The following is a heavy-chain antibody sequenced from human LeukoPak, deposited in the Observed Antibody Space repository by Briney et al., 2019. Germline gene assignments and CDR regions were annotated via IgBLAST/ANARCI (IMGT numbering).Heavy chain of an antibody. J-gene: IGHJ4*02. Sequence: GGSLRLSCAASGFTFSSYDMHWVRQAPGKGLEWVSKISGRGDNIYYSDSARGRFTISWDNAKGSLSLQMNSLRAEDTAVYYCAKGLKPAMASRSNYFDYWGQGTLVTVSS. CDR3: AKGLKPAMASRSNYFDY. D-gene: IGHD2-8*01. CDR1: GFTFSSYD. CDR2: ISGRGDNI. V-gene: IGHV3-48*03.